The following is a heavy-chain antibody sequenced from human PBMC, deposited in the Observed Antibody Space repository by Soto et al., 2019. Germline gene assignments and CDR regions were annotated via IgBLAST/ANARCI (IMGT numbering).Heavy chain of an antibody. CDR3: AHRLGEHWFDP. J-gene: IGHJ5*02. V-gene: IGHV2-5*02. D-gene: IGHD3-16*01. CDR1: GFSLTTSGVG. Sequence: QITLKESGPTLVKPTQTLTLTCTFSGFSLTTSGVGVGWIRQPPGKALEWLALFYWEDDKRYSPSLKSRLTITKDTANNQVILIMTNMDPVDTATDYCAHRLGEHWFDPWGQGTLLAASS. CDR2: FYWEDDK.